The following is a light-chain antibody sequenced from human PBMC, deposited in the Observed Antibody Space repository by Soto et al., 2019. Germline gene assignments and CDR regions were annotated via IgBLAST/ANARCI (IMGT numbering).Light chain of an antibody. V-gene: IGKV1-12*01. CDR3: PQANILPPG. CDR2: SAT. Sequence: IEMTQSPSSVSASVGDRVTITCRASQDIRSRLAWYQHKPGKAPNLLIYSATTLQSGVPYRFSGSGSGTYFTLTISSLQPEDFATYYCPQANILPPGVGGGTKVDIK. J-gene: IGKJ4*01. CDR1: QDIRSR.